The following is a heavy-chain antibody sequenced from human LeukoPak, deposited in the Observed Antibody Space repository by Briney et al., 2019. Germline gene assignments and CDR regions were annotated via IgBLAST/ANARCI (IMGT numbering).Heavy chain of an antibody. V-gene: IGHV4-39*01. CDR1: GGSISSSSYY. D-gene: IGHD3-9*01. J-gene: IGHJ4*02. Sequence: SETLSLTCTVSGGSISSSSYYWGWIRQPPGKGLEWIGSIYYSGSTYYNPSLKSRVTISVDTSKNQFSLKLSSVTAADTAVYYCARTRLDKILDYWGQGTLVTVSS. CDR3: ARTRLDKILDY. CDR2: IYYSGST.